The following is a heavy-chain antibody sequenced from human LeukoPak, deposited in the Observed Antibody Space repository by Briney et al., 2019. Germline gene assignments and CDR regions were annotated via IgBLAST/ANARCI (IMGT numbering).Heavy chain of an antibody. CDR1: GFTFSDYY. CDR2: ITSSGTST. CDR3: ARDVGATTSATFDL. Sequence: PGGSLRLSCDASGFTFSDYYMTWIRQAPGKGLEWISYITSSGTSTYYPVSVRGRFTISRDNARNSVYLQMKCLRADDTAVYYCARDVGATTSATFDLWGQGTMVTVSS. V-gene: IGHV3-11*01. D-gene: IGHD1-26*01. J-gene: IGHJ3*01.